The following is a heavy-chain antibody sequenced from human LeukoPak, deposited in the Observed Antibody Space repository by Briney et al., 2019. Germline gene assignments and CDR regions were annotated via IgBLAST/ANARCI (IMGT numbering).Heavy chain of an antibody. V-gene: IGHV3-48*03. D-gene: IGHD6-19*01. CDR3: ALLAVASDFDY. J-gene: IGHJ4*02. CDR2: IGSSGRTR. CDR1: GFPFSFFE. Sequence: GGSLRLSCAVSGFPFSFFEINWVRQAPGKGLEWASNIGSSGRTRYYADSVEGRFSISRDNAKNSLYLQMNSLRVEDTGVYYCALLAVASDFDYWGQGALVTVSS.